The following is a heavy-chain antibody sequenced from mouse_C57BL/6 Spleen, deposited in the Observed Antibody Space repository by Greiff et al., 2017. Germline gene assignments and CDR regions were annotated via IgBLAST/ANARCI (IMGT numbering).Heavy chain of an antibody. CDR1: GYTFTEYT. Sequence: QVQLQQSGAELVKPGASVKLSCKASGYTFTEYTIHWVKQRSGQGLEWIGWFYPGSGSIKYNEKFKDKATLTADKSSSTAYMELSRLTSEDSAVYFCARHAYYGSSYVEFAYWGQGTLVTVSA. V-gene: IGHV1-62-2*01. CDR3: ARHAYYGSSYVEFAY. CDR2: FYPGSGSI. D-gene: IGHD1-1*01. J-gene: IGHJ3*01.